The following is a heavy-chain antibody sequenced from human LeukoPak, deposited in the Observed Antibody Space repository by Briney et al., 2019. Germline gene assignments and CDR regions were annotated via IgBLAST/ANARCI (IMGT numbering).Heavy chain of an antibody. J-gene: IGHJ4*02. CDR3: AKPGDSSGWTRYYFDY. V-gene: IGHV3-23*01. CDR1: GFTFSSYA. Sequence: GGSLRLSCAASGFTFSSYAMSWVRQAPGKGLEWVSAISGSGGSTYYADSVKGRFTISRDNSKNTLYLQMNSLRAEDTAVYYCAKPGDSSGWTRYYFDYWGQGTLVTVSS. CDR2: ISGSGGST. D-gene: IGHD6-19*01.